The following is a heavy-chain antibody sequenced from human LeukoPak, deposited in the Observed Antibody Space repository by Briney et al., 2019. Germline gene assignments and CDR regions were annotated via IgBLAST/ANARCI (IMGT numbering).Heavy chain of an antibody. CDR3: AKGYLNMDV. D-gene: IGHD2-2*02. CDR1: GFTFSSYG. V-gene: IGHV3-23*01. J-gene: IGHJ6*03. Sequence: GGTLRLSCTASGFTFSSYGMNWVRQAPGKGLEWVSATSDSGGSTYYADSVKGRFTVSRDNSKDTLYLQMNSLRAEDTAVYYCAKGYLNMDVWAKGTTVTLSS. CDR2: TSDSGGST.